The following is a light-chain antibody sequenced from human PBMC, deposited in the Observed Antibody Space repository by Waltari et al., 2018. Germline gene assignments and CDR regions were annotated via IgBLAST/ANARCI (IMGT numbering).Light chain of an antibody. J-gene: IGKJ4*01. CDR2: WAS. CDR1: QSVLYSSNNKNY. V-gene: IGKV4-1*01. Sequence: DIVMTQSPDSLAVSLGERATINCTSSQSVLYSSNNKNYLAWYQQKPGQPPKLLIYWASTRESGVPDRFSGSGSGTHFTLTITSLQAEEVAVYYCQQYYSIPLTFGGGTRMEIK. CDR3: QQYYSIPLT.